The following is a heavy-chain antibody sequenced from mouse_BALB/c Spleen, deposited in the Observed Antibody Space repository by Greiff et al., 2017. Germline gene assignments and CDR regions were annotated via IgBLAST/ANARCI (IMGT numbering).Heavy chain of an antibody. CDR1: GFSLTSYG. CDR3: ARIYYGSSYYAMDY. Sequence: VQRVESGPGLVQPSQSLSITCTVSGFSLTSYGVHWVRQSPGKGLEWLGVIWSGGSTDYNAAFISRLSISKDNSKSQVFFKMNSLQANDTAIYYCARIYYGSSYYAMDYWGQGTSVTVSS. CDR2: IWSGGST. D-gene: IGHD1-1*01. J-gene: IGHJ4*01. V-gene: IGHV2-2*02.